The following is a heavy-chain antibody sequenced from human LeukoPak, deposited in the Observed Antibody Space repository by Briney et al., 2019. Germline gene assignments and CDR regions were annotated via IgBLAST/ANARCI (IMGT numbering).Heavy chain of an antibody. V-gene: IGHV3-53*01. CDR3: ARDFIRCSGGSCRYYFDY. Sequence: PGGSLRLSCTASGFTFGDYAMSWFRQAPGKGLEWVSVIYSGGSTYYADSVKGRFTISRDNSKNTLYLQMNSLRAEDTAVYYCARDFIRCSGGSCRYYFDYWGQGTLVTVSS. D-gene: IGHD2-15*01. CDR1: GFTFGDYA. CDR2: IYSGGST. J-gene: IGHJ4*02.